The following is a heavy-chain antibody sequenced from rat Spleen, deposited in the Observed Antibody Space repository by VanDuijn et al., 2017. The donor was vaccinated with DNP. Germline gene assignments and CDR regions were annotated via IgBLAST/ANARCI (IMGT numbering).Heavy chain of an antibody. CDR1: GYSITSSYR. V-gene: IGHV3-3*01. CDR3: ARWTRYFDY. J-gene: IGHJ2*01. D-gene: IGHD1-7*01. Sequence: EVQLQESGPGLVKPSQSLSLTCSVTGYSITSSYRWNWIRKFPGNKLEWMGYLNSAGSTNYNPSLKSRLSITRDTSKNHFFLHLNSVTTEDTATYYCARWTRYFDYWGQGVMVTVSS. CDR2: LNSAGST.